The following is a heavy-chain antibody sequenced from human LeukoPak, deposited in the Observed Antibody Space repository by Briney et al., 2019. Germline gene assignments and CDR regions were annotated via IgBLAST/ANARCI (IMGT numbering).Heavy chain of an antibody. CDR3: ARAPEFDIVVVPPLVGAFDI. Sequence: GGSLRLSCAASGFTFSSYSMNWVRQAPGKGLEWVSYISSSSSTIYYADSVKGRFTISRDNAKNSLYLQMNSLRAEDTAVYYCARAPEFDIVVVPPLVGAFDIWGQGTMVTVSS. CDR2: ISSSSSTI. J-gene: IGHJ3*02. V-gene: IGHV3-48*01. CDR1: GFTFSSYS. D-gene: IGHD2-2*01.